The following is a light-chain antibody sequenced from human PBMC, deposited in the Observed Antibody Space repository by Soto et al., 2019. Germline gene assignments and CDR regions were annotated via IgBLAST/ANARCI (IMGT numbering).Light chain of an antibody. CDR2: DAS. CDR3: QQLFIYPPT. J-gene: IGKJ3*01. CDR1: QDISNY. Sequence: DIQMTQSPSSLSASVGDRVTITCQASQDISNYLNWYQQKPGKAPKLLIYDASNLETGVPSRFSGSGSGTDFTLTVSSLQPEDFATYYCQQLFIYPPTFGPGTKXD. V-gene: IGKV1-33*01.